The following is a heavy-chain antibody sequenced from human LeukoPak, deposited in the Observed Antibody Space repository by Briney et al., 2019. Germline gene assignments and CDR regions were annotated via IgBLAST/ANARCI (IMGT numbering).Heavy chain of an antibody. D-gene: IGHD5-12*01. Sequence: GASVKVSCKASGYTFTSYDINWVRQAPGQGLEWMGGIIPIFGTANYAQKFQGRVTITADESTSTAYIELSSLRSEDTAVYYCARAYEDYYYYMDVWGKGTTVTVSS. CDR2: IIPIFGTA. CDR3: ARAYEDYYYYMDV. V-gene: IGHV1-69*13. J-gene: IGHJ6*03. CDR1: GYTFTSYD.